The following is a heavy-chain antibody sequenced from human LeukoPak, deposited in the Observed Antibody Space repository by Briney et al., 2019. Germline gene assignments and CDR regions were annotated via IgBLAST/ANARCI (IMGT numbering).Heavy chain of an antibody. CDR1: GFTVSTNY. D-gene: IGHD2-2*01. J-gene: IGHJ4*02. V-gene: IGHV3-53*01. Sequence: PGGSLRLSCAASGFTVSTNYLSWVRQAPGKGLEWVLVIYAGGAAYYADYVKGRFTISRDTSNNTLILQMHSLGVEDTAVYYCARSTSYHFDSWGQGTLVTVSS. CDR3: ARSTSYHFDS. CDR2: IYAGGAA.